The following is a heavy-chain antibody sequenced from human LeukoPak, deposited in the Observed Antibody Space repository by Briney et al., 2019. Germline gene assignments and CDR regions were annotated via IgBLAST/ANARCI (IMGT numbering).Heavy chain of an antibody. V-gene: IGHV3-74*01. CDR1: GFTFSSNW. Sequence: GGSLRLSCAASGFTFSSNWMYWVRQAPGKGLVWVSRINSDGSTTSYVDSVKGRFTISRDNAKSTLCLQMNSLRAEDTTVYYCARGGPIDYWGQGTLVTVSS. CDR2: INSDGSTT. J-gene: IGHJ4*02. CDR3: ARGGPIDY.